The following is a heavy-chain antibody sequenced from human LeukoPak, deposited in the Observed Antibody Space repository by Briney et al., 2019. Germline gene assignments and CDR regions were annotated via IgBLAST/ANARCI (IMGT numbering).Heavy chain of an antibody. D-gene: IGHD6-13*01. CDR3: ARDTVAAAGTYFDY. CDR1: GFIFSTYS. CDR2: ISTRSDT. Sequence: GGSLRPSCAASGFIFSTYSMNWVRQAPGKGLEWVSSISTRSDTYYADSVKGRFATSRDNAKNSLYLQMSSLRAEDTAVYYCARDTVAAAGTYFDYWGQGTLVTVSS. V-gene: IGHV3-21*04. J-gene: IGHJ4*02.